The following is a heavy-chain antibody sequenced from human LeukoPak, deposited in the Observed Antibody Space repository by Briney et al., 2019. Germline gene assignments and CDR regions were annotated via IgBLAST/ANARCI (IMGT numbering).Heavy chain of an antibody. Sequence: PSETLSLTCAVYGGSFSGYYWSWIRQPPGKGLEWIGEINHSGSTNYNPSLKSRVTISVDTSKNQFSLKLSSVTAADTAVYYCARSRYSSGWYAYWGQGTLVTVSS. J-gene: IGHJ4*02. D-gene: IGHD6-19*01. CDR3: ARSRYSSGWYAY. CDR2: INHSGST. V-gene: IGHV4-34*01. CDR1: GGSFSGYY.